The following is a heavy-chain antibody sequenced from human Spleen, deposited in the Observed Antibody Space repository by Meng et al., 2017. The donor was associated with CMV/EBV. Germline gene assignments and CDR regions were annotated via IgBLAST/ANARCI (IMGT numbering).Heavy chain of an antibody. D-gene: IGHD2-15*01. CDR1: GYTFTSYW. Sequence: KVSCKVSGYTFTSYWIGWVCQMPGKGLEWMGIIYASDSETRYSPSFQGRDTISADKSITTAYLQWGSLKASDTAMYYCARHGHHCTGGNCYASFDYWGQGTLVTVSS. CDR2: IYASDSET. V-gene: IGHV5-51*01. J-gene: IGHJ4*02. CDR3: ARHGHHCTGGNCYASFDY.